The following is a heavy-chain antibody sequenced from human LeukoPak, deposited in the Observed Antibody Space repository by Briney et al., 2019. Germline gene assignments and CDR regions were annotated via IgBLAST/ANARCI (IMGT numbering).Heavy chain of an antibody. CDR1: GFTFDDYA. J-gene: IGHJ4*02. V-gene: IGHV3-9*01. CDR3: AKGIGMWIQLPFDS. Sequence: PGGCLRLSCAASGFTFDDYAMHWVREAPGEGLEWGSGISWNSGTIGYADSVKGRFTISRDNAKTSLFLQMNSLRVEDTALYYCAKGIGMWIQLPFDSRGQGTLVTVSS. CDR2: ISWNSGTI. D-gene: IGHD5-18*01.